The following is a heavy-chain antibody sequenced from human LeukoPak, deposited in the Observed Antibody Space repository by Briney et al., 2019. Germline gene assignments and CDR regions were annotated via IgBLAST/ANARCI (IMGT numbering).Heavy chain of an antibody. Sequence: ASVKVSCMASGYTFSSYGISWVRQAPGQGLEWMGWISAYNGDTHYAQKSQGRVTMTTDTSTSTAYMELRSLRSDDTAMFYCARRGGKNYGDYLLYYYYMDVWGKGTTVTVSS. D-gene: IGHD4-17*01. J-gene: IGHJ6*03. CDR3: ARRGGKNYGDYLLYYYYMDV. CDR1: GYTFSSYG. CDR2: ISAYNGDT. V-gene: IGHV1-18*01.